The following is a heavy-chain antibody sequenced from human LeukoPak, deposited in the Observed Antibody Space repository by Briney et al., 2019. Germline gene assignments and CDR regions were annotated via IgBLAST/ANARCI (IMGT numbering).Heavy chain of an antibody. CDR3: AKTTSLPAPGYAY. D-gene: IGHD2-2*01. CDR1: GYTFTNYH. Sequence: ASVKVSCKASGYTFTNYHINWVRQASGQGLEWMTWINPDTGDKGYARKFQDRVTITTDTSISTAYMELSSLSSEDTAVYFCAKTTSLPAPGYAYGGQEPLVPFPS. J-gene: IGHJ4*02. V-gene: IGHV1-8*03. CDR2: INPDTGDK.